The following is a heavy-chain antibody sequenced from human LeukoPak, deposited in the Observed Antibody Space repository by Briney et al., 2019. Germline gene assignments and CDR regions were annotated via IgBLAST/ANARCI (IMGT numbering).Heavy chain of an antibody. J-gene: IGHJ6*03. V-gene: IGHV3-48*01. CDR1: GFTFSSYE. CDR2: ISSSSGTI. Sequence: GGSLRLSCAASGFTFSSYEMNWVRQAPGKGLEWVSYISSSSGTIYYADSVKGRFTISRDNAKNSLYLQMNSLRAEDTAVYYCARTLYMDVWGKGTTVTVSS. CDR3: ARTLYMDV.